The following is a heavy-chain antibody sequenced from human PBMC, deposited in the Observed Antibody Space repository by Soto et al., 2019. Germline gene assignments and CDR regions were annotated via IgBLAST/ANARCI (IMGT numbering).Heavy chain of an antibody. CDR3: ARANSGYDGDYFDY. CDR1: GYTFTTYG. V-gene: IGHV1-18*01. CDR2: ISAYNGNT. D-gene: IGHD5-12*01. J-gene: IGHJ4*02. Sequence: GASVKVSCKASGYTFTTYGISWVRQAPGQGLEWMGWISAYNGNTNYAQKLQGRVTMTTDTSTSTAYMELRSLRSDDTAVYYCARANSGYDGDYFDYWGQGTLVTVSS.